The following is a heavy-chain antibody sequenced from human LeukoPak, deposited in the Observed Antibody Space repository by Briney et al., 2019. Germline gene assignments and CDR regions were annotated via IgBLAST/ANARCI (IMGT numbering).Heavy chain of an antibody. CDR1: GFTFSSYW. D-gene: IGHD6-13*01. CDR2: IKYDGSDK. CDR3: AKPHSSPNWFDP. V-gene: IGHV3-7*05. J-gene: IGHJ5*02. Sequence: PGGSLRLSCAASGFTFSSYWMSWVRQAPGKGLEWVASIKYDGSDKYYVDSVKGRFTISRDNAENSLFLQMNSLRVDDSAVYYCAKPHSSPNWFDPWGQGSLVTVSS.